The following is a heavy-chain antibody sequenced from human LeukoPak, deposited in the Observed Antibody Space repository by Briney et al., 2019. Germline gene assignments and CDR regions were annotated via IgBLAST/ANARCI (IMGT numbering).Heavy chain of an antibody. CDR3: ASALISPDAFDI. J-gene: IGHJ3*02. Sequence: GGSLRLSCAASGFTFSSYEMNWVRQAPGKGLEWVANIKQDGSEKYYVDSVKGRFTISRDNAKNSLYLQMNSLRAEDTAVYYCASALISPDAFDIWGRGTMVTVSS. D-gene: IGHD3-22*01. V-gene: IGHV3-7*01. CDR1: GFTFSSYE. CDR2: IKQDGSEK.